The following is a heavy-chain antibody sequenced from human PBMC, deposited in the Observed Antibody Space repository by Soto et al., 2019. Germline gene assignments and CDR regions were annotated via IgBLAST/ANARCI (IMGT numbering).Heavy chain of an antibody. D-gene: IGHD4-17*01. Sequence: GGSLRLSCAASGFTFSNAWMNWVRQAPGKGLEWVGRIKSKTDGGTTDNAATVKGRFTISRDDSKNTLYLQMNSLKTEDTAVYYCTTDSRSVATVTTVDYWGQGTLVTVSS. CDR1: GFTFSNAW. V-gene: IGHV3-15*07. CDR2: IKSKTDGGTT. CDR3: TTDSRSVATVTTVDY. J-gene: IGHJ4*02.